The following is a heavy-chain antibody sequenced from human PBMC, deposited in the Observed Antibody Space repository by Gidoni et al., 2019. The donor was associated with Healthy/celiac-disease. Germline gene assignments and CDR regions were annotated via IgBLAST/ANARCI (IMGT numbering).Heavy chain of an antibody. CDR1: GGSISSYS. V-gene: IGHV4-59*01. CDR2: IYYSGST. D-gene: IGHD5-18*01. CDR3: ARGGYSYGRIFDY. Sequence: QVQLQESGPGLVKPSETLSLTCTVSGGSISSYSWRWIRQPPGKGLEWIGYIYYSGSTNYNPSLKSRVTISVDTSKNKFALKLSSVTAADTAVYYWARGGYSYGRIFDYWGQGTLVTVSS. J-gene: IGHJ4*02.